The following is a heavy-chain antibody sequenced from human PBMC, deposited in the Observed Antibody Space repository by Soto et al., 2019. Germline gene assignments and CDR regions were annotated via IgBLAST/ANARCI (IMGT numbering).Heavy chain of an antibody. CDR2: INAGNGNT. V-gene: IGHV1-3*01. CDR1: GYTFTSYA. CDR3: ARGTIVVVVAANNGMDV. D-gene: IGHD2-15*01. J-gene: IGHJ6*02. Sequence: ASVKVSCKASGYTFTSYAMHWVRQAPGQRLEWMGWINAGNGNTKYSQKFQGRVTITRDTSASTAYMELSSLRSEDTAVYYCARGTIVVVVAANNGMDVWGQGTTVTVSS.